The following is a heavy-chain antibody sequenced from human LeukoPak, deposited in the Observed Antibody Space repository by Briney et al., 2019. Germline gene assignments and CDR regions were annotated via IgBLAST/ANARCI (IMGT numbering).Heavy chain of an antibody. V-gene: IGHV3-21*01. CDR2: ISSSSSYI. CDR3: ARDLYYDSSGWSYYFDY. CDR1: GFTFSSYS. J-gene: IGHJ4*02. D-gene: IGHD3-22*01. Sequence: PGGSLRLSCAASGFTFSSYSMNWVRQAPGKGLEWVSSISSSSSYIYYADSVKGRFTISRDNAKNSLYLQMNSLRAEDTAVYYCARDLYYDSSGWSYYFDYWGQGSLVTVSS.